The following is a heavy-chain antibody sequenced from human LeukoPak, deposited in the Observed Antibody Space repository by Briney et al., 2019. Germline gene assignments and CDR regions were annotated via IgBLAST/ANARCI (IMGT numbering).Heavy chain of an antibody. D-gene: IGHD2-2*01. Sequence: SETLSLTCTVSGGSISSYYWGWIRQPPGKGLEWIGSIYYSGSTYYNPSLKSRVTISVDTSKNQFSLKLSSVTAADTAVYYCARLVVVPAAPTYYFDYWGQGTLVTVSS. CDR2: IYYSGST. V-gene: IGHV4-39*07. CDR3: ARLVVVPAAPTYYFDY. J-gene: IGHJ4*02. CDR1: GGSISSYY.